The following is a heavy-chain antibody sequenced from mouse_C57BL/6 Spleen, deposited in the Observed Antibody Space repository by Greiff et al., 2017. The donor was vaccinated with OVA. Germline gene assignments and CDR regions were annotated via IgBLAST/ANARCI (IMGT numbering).Heavy chain of an antibody. D-gene: IGHD2-3*01. Sequence: VQLQQSGAELVRPGTSVKVSCKASGYAFTNYLIEWVKQRPGQGLEWIGVINPGSGGTNYNEKFKGKATLTADKSSSTAYMQLSSLTSEDSAVYFCARWGDGYYWCFDVWGTGTTVTVSS. CDR1: GYAFTNYL. J-gene: IGHJ1*03. CDR2: INPGSGGT. V-gene: IGHV1-54*01. CDR3: ARWGDGYYWCFDV.